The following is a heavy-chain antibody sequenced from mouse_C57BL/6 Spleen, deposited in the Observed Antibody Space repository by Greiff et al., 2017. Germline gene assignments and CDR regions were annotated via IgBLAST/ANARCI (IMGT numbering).Heavy chain of an antibody. CDR3: TTCGYYAYARDY. CDR1: GFNIKDDY. D-gene: IGHD2-3*01. V-gene: IGHV14-4*01. J-gene: IGHJ4*01. Sequence: VQLQQSGAELVRPGASVKLSCTASGFNIKDDYMHWVKQRPEQGLEWIGWIDPENGDTEYASKFQGKATITADTSSNTAYLQLSSLTSEDTAVYYCTTCGYYAYARDYWGQGTSVTVSS. CDR2: IDPENGDT.